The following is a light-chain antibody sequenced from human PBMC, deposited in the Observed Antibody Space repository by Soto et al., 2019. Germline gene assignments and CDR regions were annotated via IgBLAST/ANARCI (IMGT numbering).Light chain of an antibody. J-gene: IGKJ2*01. V-gene: IGKV3-20*01. CDR3: QQYGSSPPT. CDR2: GAS. Sequence: ESVLTQSPGTLSLSPGERATLSCRASQSVSSSYLAWYQQKPGQAPRLLIYGASSRATGIPDRFSGSGSGTDFTISISRLEPEDFEVYYCQQYGSSPPTFGQGTKLEIK. CDR1: QSVSSSY.